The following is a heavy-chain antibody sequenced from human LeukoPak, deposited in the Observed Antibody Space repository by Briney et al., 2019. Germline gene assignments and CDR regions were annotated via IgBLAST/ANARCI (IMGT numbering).Heavy chain of an antibody. D-gene: IGHD3-22*01. CDR3: ARDHYYDSSGYYY. CDR1: GFTFSSYA. J-gene: IGHJ4*02. CDR2: ISSSGDNT. Sequence: SGGSLRLSCAVSGFTFSSYAMSWVRQAPGKGLEWVSAISSSGDNTYYADSVKGRFTISRDSSKNTLFLQMNSLRAEDTAVYYCARDHYYDSSGYYYWGQGTLVTVSS. V-gene: IGHV3-23*01.